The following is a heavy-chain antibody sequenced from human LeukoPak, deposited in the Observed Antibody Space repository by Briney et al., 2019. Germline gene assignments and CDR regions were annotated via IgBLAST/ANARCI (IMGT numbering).Heavy chain of an antibody. CDR3: AVPTYYYDSSGYEFDY. V-gene: IGHV3-74*01. D-gene: IGHD3-22*01. CDR1: GFTFSSYW. J-gene: IGHJ4*02. CDR2: INSAGSST. Sequence: GSLRLSCAASGFTFSSYWLHWVRQAPGKGLVWVSRINSAGSSTSYADSVKGRFTISRDNAKNTLYLQMNSLRAEDTAVYYCAVPTYYYDSSGYEFDYWGQGTLVTVSS.